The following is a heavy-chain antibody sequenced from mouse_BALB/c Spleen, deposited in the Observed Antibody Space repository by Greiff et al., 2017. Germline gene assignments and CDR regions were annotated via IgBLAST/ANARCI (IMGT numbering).Heavy chain of an antibody. CDR3: TRYYYGSSLDY. J-gene: IGHJ2*01. D-gene: IGHD1-1*01. CDR1: GFTFSSYW. Sequence: DGQLVESGGGLVQPGGSMKLSCVASGFTFSSYWMSWVRQSPEKGLEWVAEIRLKSDNYATHYAESVKGKFTISRDDSKSRLYLQMNSLRAEDTGIYYGTRYYYGSSLDYWGQGTTLTVSS. V-gene: IGHV6-6*02. CDR2: IRLKSDNYAT.